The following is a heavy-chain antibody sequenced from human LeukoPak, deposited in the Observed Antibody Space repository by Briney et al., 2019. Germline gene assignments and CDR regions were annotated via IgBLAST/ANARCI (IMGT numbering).Heavy chain of an antibody. D-gene: IGHD3-3*01. Sequence: SETLSLTCAVYGGSFSGYYWSWIRQPPGKGLEWIGEINHSGSTNYNPSLKSRVTISVDTSKNQFSLKLSSVTAADTAVYYCARGYDFWSGYFNGRKWLDPWGQGTLVTVSS. V-gene: IGHV4-34*01. CDR2: INHSGST. J-gene: IGHJ5*02. CDR1: GGSFSGYY. CDR3: ARGYDFWSGYFNGRKWLDP.